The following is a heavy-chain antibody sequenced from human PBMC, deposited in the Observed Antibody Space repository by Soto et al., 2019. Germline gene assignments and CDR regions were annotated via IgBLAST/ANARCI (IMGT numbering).Heavy chain of an antibody. D-gene: IGHD4-17*01. Sequence: QVQLVQSGAEVKKPGSSVKVSCKASGGTFSSYAISWVRQAPGQGLEWRGGIIPIFGTANYAQKFQGRVTITADEATSTAYRELSSLRSEDTSVYYCARTTTVTSDRIYYYYYGMDVWGQGTTVTVSS. J-gene: IGHJ6*02. CDR1: GGTFSSYA. CDR3: ARTTTVTSDRIYYYYYGMDV. CDR2: IIPIFGTA. V-gene: IGHV1-69*01.